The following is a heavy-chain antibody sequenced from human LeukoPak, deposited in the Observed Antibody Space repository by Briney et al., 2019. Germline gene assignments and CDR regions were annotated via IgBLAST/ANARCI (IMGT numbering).Heavy chain of an antibody. V-gene: IGHV3-9*01. CDR3: AKDWGGVCSSGSCSETAIYNYGMDL. CDR1: GFIFDDYA. D-gene: IGHD2-15*01. J-gene: IGHJ6*02. Sequence: GGSLRLSCAASGFIFDDYAMAWVRQAPGKGLEWVSGISWNSGRVDYADSVKGRFTISRDNDKNSLHLQMSSLRPEDTALYYCAKDWGGVCSSGSCSETAIYNYGMDLWAKGPRSPSP. CDR2: ISWNSGRV.